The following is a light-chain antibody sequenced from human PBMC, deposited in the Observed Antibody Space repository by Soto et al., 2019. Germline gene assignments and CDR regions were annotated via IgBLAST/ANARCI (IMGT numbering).Light chain of an antibody. Sequence: ELVLTQSPVTLSLSPGERATLSCRASRSVGNYYLAWYQKKPGQAPRVLISGTSSRATGIPDRFSGSGSGTEFTLTISRVEPEDFAVYYCQQRSNWPAFGGGTKVEIK. CDR1: RSVGNYY. CDR2: GTS. CDR3: QQRSNWPA. J-gene: IGKJ4*01. V-gene: IGKV3D-20*02.